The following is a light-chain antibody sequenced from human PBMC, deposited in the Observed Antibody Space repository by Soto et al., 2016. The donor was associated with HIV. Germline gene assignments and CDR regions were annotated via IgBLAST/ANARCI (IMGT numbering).Light chain of an antibody. Sequence: SYELTQPPSLSVAPRQTARITCGGNNVGSKSVQWYQQKPGQAPVLVVYDDSDWPSGIPERFSGSNSGNTATLSISRVEAGDEADYYCQVWDASTDLVVFGGGTKLTVL. J-gene: IGLJ2*01. CDR1: NVGSKS. CDR2: DDS. CDR3: QVWDASTDLVV. V-gene: IGLV3-21*02.